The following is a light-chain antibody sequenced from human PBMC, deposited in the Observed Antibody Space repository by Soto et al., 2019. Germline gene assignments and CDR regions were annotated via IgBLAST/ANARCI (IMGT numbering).Light chain of an antibody. CDR1: QSVSSWY. V-gene: IGKV3-20*01. CDR2: GTT. Sequence: EIVLTQTPGTLSLSPGERATLSCRASQSVSSWYLAWYQQKPGQPPRLLIYGTTNRATGTPDRFSGSGSGTDITLTISSLEPEDFAVYYCQQYGSSPPMYTFGQGTKLEMK. CDR3: QQYGSSPPMYT. J-gene: IGKJ2*01.